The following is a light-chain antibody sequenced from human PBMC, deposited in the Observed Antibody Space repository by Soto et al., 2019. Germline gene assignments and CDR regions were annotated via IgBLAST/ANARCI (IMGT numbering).Light chain of an antibody. CDR2: AAS. V-gene: IGKV3-15*01. Sequence: EIVMTQSPATLSVSPGERATLSCRASQSVSGNLAWYQQKPGQAPRLLIYAASTRATGIPARFSGSGSGTECTLTISSLQFEDFAVYYCQQYNNWPPITFGPGTKVDSK. J-gene: IGKJ3*01. CDR3: QQYNNWPPIT. CDR1: QSVSGN.